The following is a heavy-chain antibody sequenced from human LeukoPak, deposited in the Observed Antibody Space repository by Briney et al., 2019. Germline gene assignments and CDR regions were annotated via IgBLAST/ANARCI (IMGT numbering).Heavy chain of an antibody. Sequence: PGGSLRLSCAASGFTFSNYWMSWARQAPGKGLEWVASINHNGNVNHYVDSVKGRFTISRDNAKNSLYLQMSNLRAEDTAVYFCARGGGLDVWGQGATVTVSS. D-gene: IGHD1-26*01. CDR2: INHNGNVN. J-gene: IGHJ6*02. CDR1: GFTFSNYW. V-gene: IGHV3-7*03. CDR3: ARGGGLDV.